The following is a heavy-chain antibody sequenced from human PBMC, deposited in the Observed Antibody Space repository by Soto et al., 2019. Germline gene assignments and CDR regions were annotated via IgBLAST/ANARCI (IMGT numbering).Heavy chain of an antibody. D-gene: IGHD1-26*01. V-gene: IGHV3-23*01. J-gene: IGHJ4*02. Sequence: EVQLLESGGGLVQPGGSLRLSCAASGFTFSRHAMSWVRQAPGKGPEWVAGISGSGGGTYYAESVKGRFTIYRDNSKNTMFLHMNSLRVEETAVYYCAREVGATVRGRLDSWGQGTLVTVSS. CDR2: ISGSGGGT. CDR1: GFTFSRHA. CDR3: AREVGATVRGRLDS.